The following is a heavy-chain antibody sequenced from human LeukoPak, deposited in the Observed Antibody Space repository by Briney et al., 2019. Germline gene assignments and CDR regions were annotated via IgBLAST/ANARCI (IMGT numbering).Heavy chain of an antibody. CDR3: ASGLPSSGWYPLNTFDY. Sequence: SVKVSCEASGGTFSSYAISWVRQAPGQGLEWMGGIIPIFGTANYAQKFQGRVTITTDESTSTAYMELSSLRSEDTAVYYCASGLPSSGWYPLNTFDYWGQGTLVTVSS. J-gene: IGHJ4*02. V-gene: IGHV1-69*05. D-gene: IGHD6-19*01. CDR1: GGTFSSYA. CDR2: IIPIFGTA.